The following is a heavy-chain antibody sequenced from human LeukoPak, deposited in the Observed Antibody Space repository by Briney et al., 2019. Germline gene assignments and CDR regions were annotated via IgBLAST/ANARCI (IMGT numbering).Heavy chain of an antibody. CDR2: INPNSGGT. V-gene: IGHV1-2*06. J-gene: IGHJ4*02. CDR1: GYTFTCYY. Sequence: GPVKVSCKASGYTFTCYYMHWVRPAPGQGLEWMGRINPNSGGTNYAQKFQGRVTMTRDTSISTAYMELSRLRSDDTAVYYCARGGQQLVLYYFDYWGQGTLVTVSS. CDR3: ARGGQQLVLYYFDY. D-gene: IGHD6-13*01.